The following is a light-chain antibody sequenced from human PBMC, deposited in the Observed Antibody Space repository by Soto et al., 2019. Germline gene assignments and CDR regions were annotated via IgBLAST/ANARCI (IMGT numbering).Light chain of an antibody. Sequence: DIQMTQSPSAMSASVGDRVTMTCRASQDISNYLAWFQQKPWKVPERLIYAASSLQSGVPSRFSGSGSGTEFTLTISSLQPEDFATYYCLQHNTYPLTFGQGTKVESK. CDR3: LQHNTYPLT. J-gene: IGKJ1*01. CDR1: QDISNY. CDR2: AAS. V-gene: IGKV1-17*03.